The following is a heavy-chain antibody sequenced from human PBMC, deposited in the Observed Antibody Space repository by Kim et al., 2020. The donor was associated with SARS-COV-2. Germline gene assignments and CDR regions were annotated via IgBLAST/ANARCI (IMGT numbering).Heavy chain of an antibody. D-gene: IGHD3-22*01. J-gene: IGHJ3*02. Sequence: GGSLRLSCAASGFTFSSYSMNWVRQAPGKGLEWVSYISSSSSTIYYADSVKGRFTISRDNAKNSLYLQMNSLRDEDTAVYYCARDASNYYDSSGYYWKAFDIWGQGTMVTVSS. CDR3: ARDASNYYDSSGYYWKAFDI. CDR1: GFTFSSYS. V-gene: IGHV3-48*02. CDR2: ISSSSSTI.